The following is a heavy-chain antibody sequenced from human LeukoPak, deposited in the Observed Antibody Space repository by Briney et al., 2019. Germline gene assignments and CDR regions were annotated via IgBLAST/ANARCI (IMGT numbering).Heavy chain of an antibody. CDR2: IYYSGST. Sequence: PSETLSLTCTVSGGSISSYYWSWIRQPPGKGLEWIGYIYYSGSTNYNPSLKSRVTISVDTSKNQFSLKLSSVTAADTAVYYCARDGLHYGSGKHYYYGMDVWGQGTTVTVSS. CDR3: ARDGLHYGSGKHYYYGMDV. CDR1: GGSISSYY. J-gene: IGHJ6*02. D-gene: IGHD3-10*01. V-gene: IGHV4-59*01.